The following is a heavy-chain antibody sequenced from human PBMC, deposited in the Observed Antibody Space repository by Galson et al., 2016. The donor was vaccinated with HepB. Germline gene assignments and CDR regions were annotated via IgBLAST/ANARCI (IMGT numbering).Heavy chain of an antibody. CDR2: INSDGSST. CDR1: GFTFTSYW. V-gene: IGHV3-74*01. D-gene: IGHD3-10*01. Sequence: SLRLSCAASGFTFTSYWIHWVRQVPGEGLVWVSRINSDGSSTHYADSVKGRFTISRDNAKNTVYLQMNSLRVEDTAVYYRARVGVIPYYYYGMDVWGQGTMVIVSS. CDR3: ARVGVIPYYYYGMDV. J-gene: IGHJ6*01.